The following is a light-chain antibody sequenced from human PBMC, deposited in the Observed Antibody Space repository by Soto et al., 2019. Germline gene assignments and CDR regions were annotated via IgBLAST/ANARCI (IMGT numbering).Light chain of an antibody. V-gene: IGKV1-9*01. Sequence: DIQLTQSPSFLSASVGDRVSIACRASQGINHYLAWYQQKPGKAPKLLIHTAPTLQSGVPSRFSGSGSGTEFTLTISSQQPEDFATYYCQQRHSYPITFGQGTRLE. CDR2: TAP. J-gene: IGKJ5*01. CDR1: QGINHY. CDR3: QQRHSYPIT.